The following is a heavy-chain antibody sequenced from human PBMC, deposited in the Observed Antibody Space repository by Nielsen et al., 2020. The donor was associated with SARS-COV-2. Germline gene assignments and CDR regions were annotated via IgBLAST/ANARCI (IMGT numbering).Heavy chain of an antibody. J-gene: IGHJ4*02. D-gene: IGHD2-21*02. Sequence: GESLKISCAASGFTFSSYSMNWVRQAPGKGLEWVSYISSSSSTIYYADSVKGRFTISRDNAKNSLYLQMNSLRDEDTAVYYCARGWNEDCGGDSYGDQTFDYWGQGTLVTVSS. CDR1: GFTFSSYS. V-gene: IGHV3-48*02. CDR2: ISSSSSTI. CDR3: ARGWNEDCGGDSYGDQTFDY.